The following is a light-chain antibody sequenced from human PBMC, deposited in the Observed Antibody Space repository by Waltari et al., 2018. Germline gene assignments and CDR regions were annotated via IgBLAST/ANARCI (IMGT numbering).Light chain of an antibody. CDR1: SSNIGAGYD. V-gene: IGLV1-40*01. Sequence: QSVLTQPPSVSGAPGQRVTISCTGNSSNIGAGYDVHWYQQLPETTPKLLISTNTIRPSGVPDRFAGSRSGTSASLAISGLQAEDEADYYCQSYDSSLSGVVFGGGTKLTVL. CDR3: QSYDSSLSGVV. CDR2: TNT. J-gene: IGLJ2*01.